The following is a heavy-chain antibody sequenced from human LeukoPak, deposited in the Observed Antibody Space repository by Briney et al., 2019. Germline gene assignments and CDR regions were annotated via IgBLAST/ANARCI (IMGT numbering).Heavy chain of an antibody. CDR1: GVTFSRYA. CDR2: IGGSGGGTT. D-gene: IGHD2-8*02. J-gene: IGHJ6*03. V-gene: IGHV3-23*01. CDR3: ARDSTGQGSRYYYYYYMDV. Sequence: PGGSLRLSCAASGVTFSRYAMSWVRQAPGKGLEWVSQIGGSGGGTTFYADSVKGRFTISRDNSKNTLYLQMNSLRAEVTAVYYCARDSTGQGSRYYYYYYMDVWGKGTTVTVSS.